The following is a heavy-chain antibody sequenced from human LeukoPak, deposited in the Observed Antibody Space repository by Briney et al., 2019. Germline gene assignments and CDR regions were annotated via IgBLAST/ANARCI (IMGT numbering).Heavy chain of an antibody. J-gene: IGHJ4*02. CDR3: AADITNSYGYMSLDY. D-gene: IGHD3-16*01. Sequence: ASVKVSCKASGFTFTRSAVQWVRQARGQGLEWIGWIAVGSGKTNFAQKFQERVTITRDMSTRTAYMELSSLRSEDTAVCYCAADITNSYGYMSLDYWGQGSLVTVSS. CDR1: GFTFTRSA. V-gene: IGHV1-58*01. CDR2: IAVGSGKT.